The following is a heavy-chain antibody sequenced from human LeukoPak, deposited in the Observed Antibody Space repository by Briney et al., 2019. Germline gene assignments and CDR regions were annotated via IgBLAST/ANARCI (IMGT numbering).Heavy chain of an antibody. V-gene: IGHV1-69*13. CDR3: ASSITMVRGLRDFYYYYMDV. J-gene: IGHJ6*03. Sequence: ASVKVSCKASGGTFSSYAISWVRQAPGQGLEWMGGIIPIFGTANYAQKFQGRVTITADESTSTAYMELSSLRSEDTAVYYCASSITMVRGLRDFYYYYMDVWGKGTTVTISS. D-gene: IGHD3-10*01. CDR2: IIPIFGTA. CDR1: GGTFSSYA.